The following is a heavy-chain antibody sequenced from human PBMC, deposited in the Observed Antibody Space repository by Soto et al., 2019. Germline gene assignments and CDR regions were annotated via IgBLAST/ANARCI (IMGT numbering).Heavy chain of an antibody. V-gene: IGHV1-69*06. CDR3: ATDLGSSSPDENNWFDP. D-gene: IGHD6-13*01. CDR2: IIPIFGTA. Sequence: GASVKVSCKASGGTFSSYAISWVRQAPGQGLEWMGGIIPIFGTANYAQKFQGRVTITEDTSTDTAYMELSSLRSEDTAVYYCATDLGSSSPDENNWFDPWGQGTLVTVSS. J-gene: IGHJ5*02. CDR1: GGTFSSYA.